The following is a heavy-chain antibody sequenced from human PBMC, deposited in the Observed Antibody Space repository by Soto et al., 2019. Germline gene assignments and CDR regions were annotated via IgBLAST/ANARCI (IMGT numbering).Heavy chain of an antibody. CDR3: ARAGSREWEQYYYYYGMDV. CDR2: IYYSGST. CDR1: GGSISSYD. D-gene: IGHD1-26*01. J-gene: IGHJ6*01. Sequence: SDTLSLTCTVSGGSISSYDLSCLRHPPGKGLEWIGYIYYSGSTNYNPSLKSRVTISVDTSKNQFSLKLSSVTAADTAVYYCARAGSREWEQYYYYYGMDVWGQGTTVTVSS. V-gene: IGHV4-59*01.